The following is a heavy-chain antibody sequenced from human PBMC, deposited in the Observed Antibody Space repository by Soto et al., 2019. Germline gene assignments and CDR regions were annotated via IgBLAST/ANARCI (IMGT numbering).Heavy chain of an antibody. J-gene: IGHJ4*02. Sequence: YWIGWVRQMPGKGLEWMGFIYPGDSDTRYSPSFQGRVTISADKSISTAYLQWSGLKASDTAMYYCARRRYYDFWSGYYKGGGDNFDYWGQGTLVTVSS. CDR3: ARRRYYDFWSGYYKGGGDNFDY. CDR1: YW. V-gene: IGHV5-51*01. CDR2: IYPGDSDT. D-gene: IGHD3-3*01.